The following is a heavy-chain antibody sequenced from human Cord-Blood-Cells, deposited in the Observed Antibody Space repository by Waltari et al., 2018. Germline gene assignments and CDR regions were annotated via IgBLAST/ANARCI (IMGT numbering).Heavy chain of an antibody. J-gene: IGHJ4*02. D-gene: IGHD3-3*01. Sequence: QLQLQESGPGLVKPSETLSLTCTVSGGSISSSSYYWGWIRQPPGKGLEWIGGLYYSGSHYYNPSLKRRVTISVDTSKNQFSLKLSSVTAADTAVYYCARHVYDFWSGYYFDYWGQGTLVTVSS. V-gene: IGHV4-39*01. CDR2: LYYSGSH. CDR1: GGSISSSSYY. CDR3: ARHVYDFWSGYYFDY.